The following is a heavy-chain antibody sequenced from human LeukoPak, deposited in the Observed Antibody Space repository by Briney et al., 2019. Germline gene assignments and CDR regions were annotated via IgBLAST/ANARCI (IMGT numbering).Heavy chain of an antibody. J-gene: IGHJ5*02. V-gene: IGHV3-48*01. Sequence: PGGSLRLSCAASGFTFSSYSMNWVRQAPGQGLERVSYISSSSSTIYYADSVKGRFTISRDNAKNSLYLQMNSLRAEDTAVYYCARDLICSGGSCYRPSWFDPWGQGTLVTVS. CDR1: GFTFSSYS. D-gene: IGHD2-15*01. CDR2: ISSSSSTI. CDR3: ARDLICSGGSCYRPSWFDP.